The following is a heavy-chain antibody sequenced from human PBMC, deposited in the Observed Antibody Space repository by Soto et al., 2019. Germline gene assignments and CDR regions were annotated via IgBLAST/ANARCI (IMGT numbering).Heavy chain of an antibody. V-gene: IGHV3-21*01. D-gene: IGHD6-6*01. Sequence: GGSLRLSCAASGFTFSQYSMNWVRQAPGKGLEWVSYISATSEYVFYADSAKGRFTISRDNAKKSLDLRMDSLRAEDTALYYCARTASAGRPGYYDMDVWGQGTTVTVSS. CDR1: GFTFSQYS. CDR2: ISATSEYV. CDR3: ARTASAGRPGYYDMDV. J-gene: IGHJ6*02.